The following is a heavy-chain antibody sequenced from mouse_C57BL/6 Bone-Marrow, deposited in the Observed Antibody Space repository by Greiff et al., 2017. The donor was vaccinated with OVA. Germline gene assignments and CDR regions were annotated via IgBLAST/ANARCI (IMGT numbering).Heavy chain of an antibody. CDR1: GYAFSSSG. D-gene: IGHD4-1*01. J-gene: IGHJ3*01. CDR3: ARAWGVAY. V-gene: IGHV1-80*01. Sequence: QVQLKQSGAELVKPGASVKISCKASGYAFSSSGMNWVRQGPEKGLEWIGQFFPGVGVINYNGKFKGKATLTADKSSSTAYMQLSSLTAEDSAVYFCARAWGVAYWGQGTLVTVSA. CDR2: FFPGVGVI.